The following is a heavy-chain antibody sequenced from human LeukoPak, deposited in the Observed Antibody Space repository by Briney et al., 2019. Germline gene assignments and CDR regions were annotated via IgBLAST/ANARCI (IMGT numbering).Heavy chain of an antibody. CDR1: GFPFSSYA. V-gene: IGHV3-23*01. Sequence: GGSLRLSCGGSGFPFSSYAMGWVRQAPGKGLEWVSGIRGSGGSTEYADSVKGRFTISRDNTKNTLFLQMNSLTVEDTAVYYCTRAGRLGYSSAWVASPRIYHYKDAWDKGTTVIVSS. CDR3: TRAGRLGYSSAWVASPRIYHYKDA. J-gene: IGHJ6*04. CDR2: IRGSGGST. D-gene: IGHD6-19*01.